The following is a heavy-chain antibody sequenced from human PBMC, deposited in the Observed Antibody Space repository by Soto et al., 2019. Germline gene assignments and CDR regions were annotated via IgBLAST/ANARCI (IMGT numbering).Heavy chain of an antibody. CDR2: IIPILGTA. CDR1: GGTFSSYA. D-gene: IGHD2-15*01. CDR3: ARAWGYCSGGSCYQVYYYYGMDV. V-gene: IGHV1-69*11. Sequence: QVQLVQSGAEVKKPGSSVKVSCKASGGTFSSYAISWVRQAPGQGLEWMGGIIPILGTANYAQKFQGRVTITADEATSTAYMELSSLRSEDTAVYYYARAWGYCSGGSCYQVYYYYGMDVWGQGTTVTVSS. J-gene: IGHJ6*02.